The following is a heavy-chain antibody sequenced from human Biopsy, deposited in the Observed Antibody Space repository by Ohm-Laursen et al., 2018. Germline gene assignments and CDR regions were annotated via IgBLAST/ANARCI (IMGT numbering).Heavy chain of an antibody. V-gene: IGHV3-23*01. J-gene: IGHJ3*02. CDR1: GFILNNYG. CDR2: IRGSGLTT. Sequence: SLRLSCAASGFILNNYGLSWVRQAPGKVLEWVSAIRGSGLTTFYTDSVKGRFTISRDNSKNTLSLQMNSLRADDTAVYYCAKDHFPGNSQWDAFDIWGQGTTVTVSS. D-gene: IGHD4-23*01. CDR3: AKDHFPGNSQWDAFDI.